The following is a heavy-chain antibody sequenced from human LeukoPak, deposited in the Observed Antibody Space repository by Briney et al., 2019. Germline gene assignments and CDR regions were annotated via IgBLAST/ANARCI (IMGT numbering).Heavy chain of an antibody. V-gene: IGHV4-59*12. J-gene: IGHJ4*02. Sequence: SETLSLTCTVSGASISSYYWSWIRQPPGKGLEWIGYIYYSGSTNYNPSLKSRVTISVDTSKNQFSLKLSSVTAADTAVYYCARVAKWLRFENYFDYWGQGTLVTVSS. CDR1: GASISSYY. D-gene: IGHD5-12*01. CDR2: IYYSGST. CDR3: ARVAKWLRFENYFDY.